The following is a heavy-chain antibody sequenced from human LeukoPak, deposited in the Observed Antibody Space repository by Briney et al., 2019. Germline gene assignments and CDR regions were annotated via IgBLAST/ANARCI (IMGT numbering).Heavy chain of an antibody. Sequence: NPSDTLSLTCTVSGGSISSSSYYWGWIRQPPGKGLEWIGSICYSGSTYYNPSLKSRVTISVDKSKNQFSLKLSSVTAADTAVYYCASTTVTTGLGGFDPWGQGTLVTVSS. D-gene: IGHD4-17*01. V-gene: IGHV4-39*07. CDR2: ICYSGST. CDR1: GGSISSSSYY. J-gene: IGHJ5*02. CDR3: ASTTVTTGLGGFDP.